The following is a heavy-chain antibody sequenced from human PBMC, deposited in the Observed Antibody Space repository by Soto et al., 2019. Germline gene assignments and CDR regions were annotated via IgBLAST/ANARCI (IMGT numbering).Heavy chain of an antibody. Sequence: PSETLSLTCSVSGGSISSGDSFWSWIRQPPGKGLEWIGYIYYTGSIFYNPSLQSRVSISVDTSKNQFSLRLSSVTAADTAVYYCARDDCGGSXCSYYYGMDVWGQGTTVTVSS. V-gene: IGHV4-30-4*01. CDR3: ARDDCGGSXCSYYYGMDV. J-gene: IGHJ6*02. CDR2: IYYTGSI. CDR1: GGSISSGDSF. D-gene: IGHD2-21*01.